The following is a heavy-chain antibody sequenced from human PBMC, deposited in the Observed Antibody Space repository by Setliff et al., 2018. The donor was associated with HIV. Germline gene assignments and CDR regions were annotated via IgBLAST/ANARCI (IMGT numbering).Heavy chain of an antibody. CDR2: ISYDGSNK. CDR3: AREVAADGTYFDY. Sequence: GSLRLSCAASGFTFSNSAMHWVRQAPGKGLGWVAGISYDGSNKYYTDSVKGRFTISRDNSKNTLYLQMNSLRAEDSAVYYCAREVAADGTYFDYWGQGALVTVSS. CDR1: GFTFSNSA. J-gene: IGHJ4*01. V-gene: IGHV3-30*04. D-gene: IGHD6-13*01.